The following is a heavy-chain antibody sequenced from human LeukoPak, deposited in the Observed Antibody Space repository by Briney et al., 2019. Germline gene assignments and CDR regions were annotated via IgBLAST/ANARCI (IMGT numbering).Heavy chain of an antibody. CDR2: ISGSGGST. CDR3: AGFPLVVVTPDAFDI. Sequence: GGSLRLSCAASGFTFSSYAMSWVRQAPGKGLEWVSAISGSGGSTYYADSVKGRFTISRDNSKNTLYLQMNSLRAEDTAVYYCAGFPLVVVTPDAFDIWGQGTMVSVSS. D-gene: IGHD3-22*01. CDR1: GFTFSSYA. V-gene: IGHV3-23*01. J-gene: IGHJ3*02.